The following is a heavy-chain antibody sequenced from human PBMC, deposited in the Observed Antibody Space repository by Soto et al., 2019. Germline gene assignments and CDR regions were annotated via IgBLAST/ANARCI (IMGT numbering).Heavy chain of an antibody. Sequence: QVQLQQWGAGLLKPSETLSLTCAVYGGSFSGYYWNWIRQPPGKGLEWIGEINHSGSTNYNPSLKSQVTISVDTSKNQFSLKLSSGSAAATAGYYGARVGRGYSYGHGYHYYGMDVWGQGTTVTVSS. V-gene: IGHV4-34*01. D-gene: IGHD5-18*01. CDR3: ARVGRGYSYGHGYHYYGMDV. J-gene: IGHJ6*02. CDR2: INHSGST. CDR1: GGSFSGYY.